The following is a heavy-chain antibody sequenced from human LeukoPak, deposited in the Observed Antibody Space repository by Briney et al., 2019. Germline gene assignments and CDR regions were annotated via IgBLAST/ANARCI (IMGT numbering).Heavy chain of an antibody. CDR3: ARGYSTGGGICYFDL. J-gene: IGHJ2*01. Sequence: SEALSHTSMVSAGSLSGACPRWSPHPVGKGRGWIWRIYINENSTYNPSLKGRVTMPVDTSKDQFTVKLSSGGDGDTAVFDGARGYSTGGGICYFDLWGRGTLVTVSS. CDR2: IYINENS. CDR1: AGSLSGAC. V-gene: IGHV4-4*07. D-gene: IGHD2-21*01.